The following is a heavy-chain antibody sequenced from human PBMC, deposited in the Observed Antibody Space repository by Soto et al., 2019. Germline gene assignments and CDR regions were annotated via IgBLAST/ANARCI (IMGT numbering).Heavy chain of an antibody. Sequence: EVQLVESGGGLVEPGGSLRLSCTPSGLSFSTHSMNWVRQAPGKGLEWVSSISSSSYYIYYADSVKGRFTISRDNAKNTLFLEINSLRADDTAVYYCARNRDPSSKTHGMDVWGQGTTVTVSS. CDR1: GLSFSTHS. J-gene: IGHJ6*02. V-gene: IGHV3-21*06. CDR3: ARNRDPSSKTHGMDV. CDR2: ISSSSYYI.